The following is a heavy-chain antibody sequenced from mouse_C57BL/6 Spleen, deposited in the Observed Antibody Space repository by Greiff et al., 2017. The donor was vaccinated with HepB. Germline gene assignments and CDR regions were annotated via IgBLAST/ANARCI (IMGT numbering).Heavy chain of an antibody. Sequence: VQLQESGAELVRPGTSVKVSCKASGYAFTNYLIEWVKQRPGQGLEWIGVINPGSGGTNYNEKFKGKATLTADKSSSTAYMQLSSLTSEDSAVYFCARSVYYDYESYFDYWGQGTTLTVSS. CDR1: GYAFTNYL. V-gene: IGHV1-54*01. D-gene: IGHD2-4*01. J-gene: IGHJ2*01. CDR3: ARSVYYDYESYFDY. CDR2: INPGSGGT.